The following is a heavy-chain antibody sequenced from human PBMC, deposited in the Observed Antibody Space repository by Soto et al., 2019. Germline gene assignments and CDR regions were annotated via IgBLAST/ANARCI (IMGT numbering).Heavy chain of an antibody. V-gene: IGHV3-23*01. CDR2: ISGSGGST. CDR3: AKAYYYDSSGYYYAGVDYYYGMDV. D-gene: IGHD3-22*01. Sequence: GGSLRLSCAASGFTFSSYAMSWVRQAPGKGLEWVSAISGSGGSTYYADSVKGRFTISRDNSKNTLYLQMNSLRAEDTAVYYCAKAYYYDSSGYYYAGVDYYYGMDVWGQGTTVTVSS. CDR1: GFTFSSYA. J-gene: IGHJ6*02.